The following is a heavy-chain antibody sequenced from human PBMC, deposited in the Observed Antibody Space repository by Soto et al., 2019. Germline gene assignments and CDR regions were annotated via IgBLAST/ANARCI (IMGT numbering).Heavy chain of an antibody. CDR1: GGTFSSSA. Sequence: QVLLVQSGAEVKKPGSSVKVSCKASGGTFSSSAITWVRQAPGQGLEWVGGIIPAFGTANYSPKFQGRVSVTADQSTSTAYMELSSLTSEDTVFYYCARGYQTSWDVFDLWGQGTLVTVSS. CDR2: IIPAFGTA. CDR3: ARGYQTSWDVFDL. D-gene: IGHD2-2*01. J-gene: IGHJ5*02. V-gene: IGHV1-69*01.